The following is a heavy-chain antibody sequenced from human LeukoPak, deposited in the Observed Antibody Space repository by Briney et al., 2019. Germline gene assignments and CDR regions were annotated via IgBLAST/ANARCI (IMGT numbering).Heavy chain of an antibody. J-gene: IGHJ4*02. Sequence: GGSLRLSCAASGFTFSHYAMHWVRQAPGKGPEWVSLISWDGGSTYYADSVKGRFTISRDNSKNSLYLQMNSLRAEDTAVYYCARGPTRGNSFDYWGQGTLVTVSS. V-gene: IGHV3-43D*03. CDR1: GFTFSHYA. D-gene: IGHD4-23*01. CDR3: ARGPTRGNSFDY. CDR2: ISWDGGST.